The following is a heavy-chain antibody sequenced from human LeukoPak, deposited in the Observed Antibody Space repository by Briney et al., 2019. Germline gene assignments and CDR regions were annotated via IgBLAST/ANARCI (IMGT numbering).Heavy chain of an antibody. CDR3: ARGDRAMKHDAFDI. CDR2: ISSSGFTI. Sequence: GGSLRLSCAASGFTFSDYHMSWIRRAPGKGLEWVSYISSSGFTIYFADSVKGRFTISRDNAKKSLYLQMNSLRAEDTAVYYCARGDRAMKHDAFDIWGQGTMVTVSS. CDR1: GFTFSDYH. V-gene: IGHV3-11*01. J-gene: IGHJ3*02. D-gene: IGHD5-18*01.